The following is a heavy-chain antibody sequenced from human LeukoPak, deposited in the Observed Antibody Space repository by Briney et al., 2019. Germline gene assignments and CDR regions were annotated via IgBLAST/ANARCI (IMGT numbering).Heavy chain of an antibody. V-gene: IGHV3-7*01. D-gene: IGHD5-12*01. Sequence: GGSLRLSCAASGFPFTSYWMSWVRQAPGKGLEWVANIKQDRSEKYYVDSLKGRFTISRDNAKNSLYLQMNSLRAEDTAVYYCARDRLYTDYEFDYWGQGTLVTVSS. CDR2: IKQDRSEK. J-gene: IGHJ4*02. CDR1: GFPFTSYW. CDR3: ARDRLYTDYEFDY.